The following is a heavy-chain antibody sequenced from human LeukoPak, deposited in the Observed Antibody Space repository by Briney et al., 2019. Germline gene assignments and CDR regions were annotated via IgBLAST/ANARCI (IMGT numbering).Heavy chain of an antibody. CDR1: GFTFSSSA. Sequence: PGGSLRLSCAASGFTFSSSAMSWVRQAPGKGLEWVSGITYSGGSTYYADSVKGRFTISRDNSKNTLYLQMNSLRAEDTAAYYCAKGGSGNFPFDYWGQGTLVTVSS. V-gene: IGHV3-23*01. CDR2: ITYSGGST. D-gene: IGHD1-26*01. CDR3: AKGGSGNFPFDY. J-gene: IGHJ4*02.